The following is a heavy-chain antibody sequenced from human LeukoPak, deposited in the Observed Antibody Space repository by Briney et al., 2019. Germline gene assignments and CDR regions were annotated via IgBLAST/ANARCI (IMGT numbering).Heavy chain of an antibody. V-gene: IGHV3-23*01. CDR1: GFTFCSYG. D-gene: IGHD3-22*01. CDR2: IPGSGGAT. CDR3: ARARPWDSSRSYYFGKDV. Sequence: PGGSLRLSCAASGFTFCSYGMHWVRQAPGTGLEWVSSIPGSGGATYYADSVRGRFSISRDSSKNTVYLQMNSLRDEDTAVYYCARARPWDSSRSYYFGKDVWGHGTTVTVSS. J-gene: IGHJ6*02.